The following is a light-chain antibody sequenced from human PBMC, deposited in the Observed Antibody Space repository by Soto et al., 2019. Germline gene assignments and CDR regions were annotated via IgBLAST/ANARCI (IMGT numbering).Light chain of an antibody. J-gene: IGKJ1*01. Sequence: IQMTQSASSLSASTGDRVTITCRASQGISSYLAWYQQKPGKAPKLLIYKASTLKSGVPSRFSGSGYGTEFTLTISSLQTDDFATYYCQHYNSYSEAFGQGTKVDIK. V-gene: IGKV1-8*01. CDR3: QHYNSYSEA. CDR1: QGISSY. CDR2: KAS.